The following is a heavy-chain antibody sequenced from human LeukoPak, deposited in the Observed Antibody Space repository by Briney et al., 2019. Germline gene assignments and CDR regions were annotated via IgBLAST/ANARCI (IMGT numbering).Heavy chain of an antibody. J-gene: IGHJ4*02. CDR3: ARGRSGSYLGV. D-gene: IGHD1-26*01. Sequence: GGSLRLSCAASGFTFSSYWMTWVRQAPGKGLVWVSRINTDGSSTTYADSVRGRFTISRDSAKNTLYLQMNSLRAEDTAVYYCARGRSGSYLGVWGQGTLVTVSS. V-gene: IGHV3-74*01. CDR1: GFTFSSYW. CDR2: INTDGSST.